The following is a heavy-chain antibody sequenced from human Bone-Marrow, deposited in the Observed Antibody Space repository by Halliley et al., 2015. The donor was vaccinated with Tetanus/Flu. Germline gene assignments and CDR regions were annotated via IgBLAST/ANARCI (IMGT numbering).Heavy chain of an antibody. D-gene: IGHD3-10*01. J-gene: IGHJ4*02. CDR2: IDPSGGGT. Sequence: QVQLVQSGAEVKKPGASVKVSCKASGYTFIKYFMHWVRQAPGQGLEWMGIIDPSGGGTTYAQQFKGKVTMTRDTSTTTVYMELNNRRLGAAAVYSCGRDRGGGGEDNRSYRRYWGQGTLVTVSS. V-gene: IGHV1-46*01. CDR3: GRDRGGGGEDNRSYRRY. CDR1: GYTFIKYF.